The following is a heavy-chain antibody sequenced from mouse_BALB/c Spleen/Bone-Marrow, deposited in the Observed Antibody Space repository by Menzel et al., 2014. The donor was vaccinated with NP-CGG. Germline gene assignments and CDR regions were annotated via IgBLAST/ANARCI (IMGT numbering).Heavy chain of an antibody. D-gene: IGHD2-10*02. J-gene: IGHJ3*01. V-gene: IGHV6-6*02. CDR3: MYGNPFAY. CDR1: GVTFSNYW. CDR2: IRLKSNNYET. Sequence: DVKLVESGGGLVQPGGSMKFSCVATGVTFSNYWMNWVRQSPERGLEWVAEIRLKSNNYETHYAESVKGRFTISRDDSKSRVYLQMNILRAEDTGIYYCMYGNPFAYWGQGTLVTVSA.